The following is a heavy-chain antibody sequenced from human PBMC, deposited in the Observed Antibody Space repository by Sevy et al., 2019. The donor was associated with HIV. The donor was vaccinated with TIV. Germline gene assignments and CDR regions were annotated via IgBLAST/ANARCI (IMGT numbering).Heavy chain of an antibody. CDR1: GYTLTELS. Sequence: ASVKVSCKVSGYTLTELSVHWVRQAPGKGLEWMATFDPEDDEKIYAQKFQGRVTMTEDTSTDTAYMELSSLRSEDTALYYCATTKDYYDRSCYPFDYRGQGTLVTVSS. CDR3: ATTKDYYDRSCYPFDY. V-gene: IGHV1-24*01. CDR2: FDPEDDEK. D-gene: IGHD3-22*01. J-gene: IGHJ4*02.